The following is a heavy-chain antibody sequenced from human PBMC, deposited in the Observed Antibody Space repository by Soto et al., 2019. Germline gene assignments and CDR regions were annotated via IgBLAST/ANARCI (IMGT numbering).Heavy chain of an antibody. CDR3: AKEGPMVRRVPPRFDS. Sequence: GGSLGLSCAASGFTFSSYDKSWFRQAPGKGLVWVSAFSGSGGSTYYADSVKGRFTISRDHSNNTLYLQVNTLRAEDTAVYYCAKEGPMVRRVPPRFDSLGQGTLVTV. V-gene: IGHV3-23*01. CDR1: GFTFSSYD. D-gene: IGHD3-10*01. J-gene: IGHJ4*02. CDR2: FSGSGGST.